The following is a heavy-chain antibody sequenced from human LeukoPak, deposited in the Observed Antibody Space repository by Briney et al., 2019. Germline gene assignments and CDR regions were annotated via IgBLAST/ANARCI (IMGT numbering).Heavy chain of an antibody. CDR2: ISSSSSYI. V-gene: IGHV3-21*01. Sequence: PGGSLRLSCSASGFTFSSYSMNWVRQAPGKGLEWVSSISSSSSYIYYADSVKGRFTISRDNAKNSLYLQMNSLRAEDTAVYYCARDRGYSSSVAFDIWGQGTMVTVSS. CDR1: GFTFSSYS. CDR3: ARDRGYSSSVAFDI. J-gene: IGHJ3*02. D-gene: IGHD6-13*01.